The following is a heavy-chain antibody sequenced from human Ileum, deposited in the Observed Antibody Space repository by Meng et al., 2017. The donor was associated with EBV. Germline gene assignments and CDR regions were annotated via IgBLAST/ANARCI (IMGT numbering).Heavy chain of an antibody. Sequence: QVQLQESGPGRVNPSWALSLPCAVFGGSISRSDWWSWVRQPPGKGLEWIGETSHSGSTNYSPSLKSRVTISLDKSKNQLSLKLNSVTAADTAVYYCASSDYYRSDYWGQGTLVTVSS. CDR3: ASSDYYRSDY. V-gene: IGHV4-4*02. CDR1: GGSISRSDW. J-gene: IGHJ4*02. CDR2: TSHSGST. D-gene: IGHD3-22*01.